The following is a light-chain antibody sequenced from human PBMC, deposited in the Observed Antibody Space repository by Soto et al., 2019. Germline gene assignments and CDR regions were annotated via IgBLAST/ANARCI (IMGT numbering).Light chain of an antibody. CDR1: SSSIATNY. CDR2: DDN. CDR3: GTWDTSLSAGV. V-gene: IGLV1-51*01. Sequence: QSVLTQPPSVSAAPGQRVTISCSGSSSSIATNYVSWYQHLPGAAPRLLICDDNKRPSGIPDRFSGSKYGTSATLDITGLQTGDEADYYCGTWDTSLSAGVFGGGTKVTVL. J-gene: IGLJ3*02.